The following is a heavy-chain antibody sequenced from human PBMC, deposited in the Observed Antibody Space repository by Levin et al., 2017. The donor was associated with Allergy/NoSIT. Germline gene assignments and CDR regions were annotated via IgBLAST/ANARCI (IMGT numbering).Heavy chain of an antibody. CDR3: THSSYYSDLGD. J-gene: IGHJ4*02. V-gene: IGHV1-2*02. D-gene: IGHD4-11*01. CDR1: GYTLTGYY. Sequence: ASVKVSCKSSGYTLTGYYIHWVRQAPGQGLEYMGWINPNSGGTNYARKFQGRVTMTGDTSISTAYMELTRLTSDDTAVFYCTHSSYYSDLGDWGQGTLVTVSS. CDR2: INPNSGGT.